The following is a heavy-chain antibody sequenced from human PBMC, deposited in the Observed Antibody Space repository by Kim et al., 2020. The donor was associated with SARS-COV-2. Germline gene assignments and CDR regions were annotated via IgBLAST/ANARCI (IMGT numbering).Heavy chain of an antibody. CDR3: ADYDSSGYSLLY. V-gene: IGHV1-69*04. D-gene: IGHD3-22*01. CDR2: IIPILGIA. J-gene: IGHJ4*02. Sequence: SVKVSCKASGGTFSSYAISWVRQAPGQGLEWMGRIIPILGIANYAQKFQGRVTITADKSTSTAHMELSSLRSEDTAVYYCADYDSSGYSLLYWGQGTLV. CDR1: GGTFSSYA.